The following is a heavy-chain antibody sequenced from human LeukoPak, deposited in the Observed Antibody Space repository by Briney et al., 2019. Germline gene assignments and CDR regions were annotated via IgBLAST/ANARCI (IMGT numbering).Heavy chain of an antibody. D-gene: IGHD5-18*01. V-gene: IGHV4-59*12. CDR2: IYYSGST. CDR1: GGSISYYY. J-gene: IGHJ4*02. Sequence: SETLSLTCTVSGGSISYYYWSWIRQPPGKGLEWIGYIYYSGSTNYNPSLKSRVTISVDTSKNQFSLKLSSVTAADTAVYYCARGGAYGYSYGNGYFDYWGQGTLVTVSS. CDR3: ARGGAYGYSYGNGYFDY.